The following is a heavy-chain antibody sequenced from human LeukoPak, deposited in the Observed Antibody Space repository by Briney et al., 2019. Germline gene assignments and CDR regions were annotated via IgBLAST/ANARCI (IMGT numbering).Heavy chain of an antibody. V-gene: IGHV4-34*01. CDR2: INHSGST. J-gene: IGHJ4*02. D-gene: IGHD3-3*01. Sequence: SETLSLTCAVYGGSFSGYYWSWIRQPPGKGLEWIGEINHSGSTNYNPSLKSRVTISVDTSKNQFSLKLSSVTAADTAVYYCARALGWSGFDYWGQGTLVTVSS. CDR1: GGSFSGYY. CDR3: ARALGWSGFDY.